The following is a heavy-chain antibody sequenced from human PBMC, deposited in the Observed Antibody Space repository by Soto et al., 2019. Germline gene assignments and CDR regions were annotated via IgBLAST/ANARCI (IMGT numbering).Heavy chain of an antibody. CDR2: INAGNGNT. V-gene: IGHV1-3*01. J-gene: IGHJ5*02. D-gene: IGHD2-15*01. Sequence: GSVKVSCKASGYTFTSYAMHWVRQAPGQRLEWMGWINAGNGNTKYSQKFQGRVTITRDTSASTAYMELSSLRSEDTAVYYCARAPEGRYCSGGSCFMGWFDPWGQGTLVTVSS. CDR3: ARAPEGRYCSGGSCFMGWFDP. CDR1: GYTFTSYA.